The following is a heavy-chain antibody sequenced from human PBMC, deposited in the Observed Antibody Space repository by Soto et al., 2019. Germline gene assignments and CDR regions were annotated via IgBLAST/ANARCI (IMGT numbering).Heavy chain of an antibody. CDR3: ARVGDTAMATDY. CDR2: IYYSGST. D-gene: IGHD5-18*01. V-gene: IGHV4-30-4*01. CDR1: GGSISSGDYY. Sequence: QVQLQESGPGLVKPSQTLSLTCTVSGGSISSGDYYWSWIRQPPGKGLEWIGYIYYSGSTYYNPSLKSRVTISVDTSKKQFPLKLSSVTAADTAVYYCARVGDTAMATDYWGQGTLVTVSS. J-gene: IGHJ4*02.